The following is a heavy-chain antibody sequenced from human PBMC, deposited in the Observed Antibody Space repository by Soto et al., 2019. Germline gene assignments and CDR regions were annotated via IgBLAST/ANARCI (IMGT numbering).Heavy chain of an antibody. CDR2: IYPGDSDT. J-gene: IGHJ3*02. CDR3: ARRGYCSSTGCLIRYAFEI. CDR1: GYSFTSYW. Sequence: GESLKISCKGSGYSFTSYWIGWVRQMPGKGLEWMGIIYPGDSDTRYSPSFQGQVTISADKSTSTAYLQWSSLKASDTAMYYCARRGYCSSTGCLIRYAFEIWGQGTMVTVSS. V-gene: IGHV5-51*01. D-gene: IGHD2-2*01.